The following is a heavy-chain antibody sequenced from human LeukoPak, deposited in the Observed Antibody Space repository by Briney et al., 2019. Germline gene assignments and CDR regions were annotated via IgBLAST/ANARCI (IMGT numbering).Heavy chain of an antibody. CDR2: IRYDGSDK. CDR1: GFTFSSCG. J-gene: IGHJ6*03. V-gene: IGHV3-30*02. CDR3: AKKPAGYYYYVDV. Sequence: GGSLRLSCAASGFTFSSCGMHWVRQAPGKGLEWVAFIRYDGSDKYYADSVKGRFTISRDNSKSTLYLEMNSLRTEDTAVYYCAKKPAGYYYYVDVWGKGTTVTISS. D-gene: IGHD3-10*01.